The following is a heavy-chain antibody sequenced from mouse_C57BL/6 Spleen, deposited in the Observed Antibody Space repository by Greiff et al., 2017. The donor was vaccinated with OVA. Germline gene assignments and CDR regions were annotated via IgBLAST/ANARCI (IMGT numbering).Heavy chain of an antibody. J-gene: IGHJ4*01. Sequence: EVKVVESGGGLVKPGGSLKLSCAASGFTFSDYGMHWVRQAPEKGLEWVAYISSGSSTIYYADTVKGRFTISRDNAKNTLFLQMTSLRSEDTAMYYCARYLLSSMDYWGQGTSVTVSS. V-gene: IGHV5-17*01. D-gene: IGHD2-1*01. CDR2: ISSGSSTI. CDR3: ARYLLSSMDY. CDR1: GFTFSDYG.